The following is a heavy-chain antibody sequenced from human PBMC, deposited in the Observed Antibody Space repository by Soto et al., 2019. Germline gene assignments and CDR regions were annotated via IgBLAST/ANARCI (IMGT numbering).Heavy chain of an antibody. V-gene: IGHV4-59*01. CDR2: IYYSGST. J-gene: IGHJ6*03. CDR3: ARVYYVGSLLSSDYYYYMDV. D-gene: IGHD2-2*01. CDR1: GGSISSYY. Sequence: SETLSLTCTVSGGSISSYYWSWIRQPPGKGLEWIGYIYYSGSTNYNPSLKSRVTISVDTSKNQFSLKLSPVTAADTAVYYCARVYYVGSLLSSDYYYYMDVWGKGTTVTVSS.